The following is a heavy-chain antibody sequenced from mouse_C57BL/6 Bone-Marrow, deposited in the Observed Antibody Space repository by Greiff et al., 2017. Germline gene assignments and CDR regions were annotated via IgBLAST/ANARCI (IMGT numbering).Heavy chain of an antibody. CDR1: GYTFTDYN. CDR3: ASSSGYGGAMDY. CDR2: INPNNGGT. Sequence: VQLKQSGPELVKPGASVKMSCKASGYTFTDYNMHWVKQSHGKSLEWIGYINPNNGGTSYNQKFKGKATLTVNKSSSTAYMELRSLTSEDSAVXYCASSSGYGGAMDYWGQGTSVTVSS. V-gene: IGHV1-22*01. J-gene: IGHJ4*01. D-gene: IGHD3-2*02.